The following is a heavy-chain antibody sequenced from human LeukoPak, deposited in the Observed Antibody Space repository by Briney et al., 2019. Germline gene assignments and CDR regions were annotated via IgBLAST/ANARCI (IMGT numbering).Heavy chain of an antibody. V-gene: IGHV3-64D*06. J-gene: IGHJ6*02. CDR1: GFAFSNYA. CDR2: INSNGGST. CDR3: VKGTGTKSYYYGMDV. D-gene: IGHD6-13*01. Sequence: GGSLRLSCSASGFAFSNYATHWVRQAPGKGLEYVAAINSNGGSTYYADSVKGRFTISGDNSKNTLYPQMSSLRAEDTAVYYCVKGTGTKSYYYGMDVWGQGTTVTVSS.